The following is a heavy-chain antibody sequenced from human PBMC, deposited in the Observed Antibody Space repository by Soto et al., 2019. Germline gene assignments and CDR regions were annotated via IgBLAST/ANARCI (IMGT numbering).Heavy chain of an antibody. CDR3: ARLVVGYSYGSFDY. J-gene: IGHJ4*02. V-gene: IGHV1-18*04. CDR1: GYTFTSYG. CDR2: ISAYNGNT. D-gene: IGHD5-18*01. Sequence: GASVKVSCKAPGYTFTSYGISWVRQAPGQGLEWMGWISAYNGNTNYAQKLQGRVTMTTDTSTSTAYMELRSLRSDDTAVYYCARLVVGYSYGSFDYWGQGTLVTVSS.